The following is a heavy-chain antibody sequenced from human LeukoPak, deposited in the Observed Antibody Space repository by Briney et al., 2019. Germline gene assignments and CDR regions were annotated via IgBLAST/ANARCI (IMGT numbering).Heavy chain of an antibody. Sequence: GGSLRLSCAASGFTFSDHYMTWIRQAPGKGLEWVSYISSSGTTISYAQAVKGRFTITRDNAQNSLTLHMNTLRADDTAVYYCAKDGGTHFDHWGQGTLVTVSS. V-gene: IGHV3-11*04. CDR2: ISSSGTTI. J-gene: IGHJ4*02. CDR3: AKDGGTHFDH. CDR1: GFTFSDHY. D-gene: IGHD1-26*01.